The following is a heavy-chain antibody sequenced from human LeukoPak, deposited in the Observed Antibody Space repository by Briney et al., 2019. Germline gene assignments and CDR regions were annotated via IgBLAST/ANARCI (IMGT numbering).Heavy chain of an antibody. CDR1: GFTYSSLG. CDR3: AKDRHDSSGRRIQNWFDP. CDR2: IAYDGSNN. D-gene: IGHD3-22*01. J-gene: IGHJ5*02. V-gene: IGHV3-30*18. Sequence: GGSLCLSCAASGFTYSSLGMHRQRQAPSKGLEGGAAIAYDGSNNYYAVSVKGRFTISRDNSKNTLYLQMNSLRAEDTAVYYCAKDRHDSSGRRIQNWFDPWGQGTLVTVSS.